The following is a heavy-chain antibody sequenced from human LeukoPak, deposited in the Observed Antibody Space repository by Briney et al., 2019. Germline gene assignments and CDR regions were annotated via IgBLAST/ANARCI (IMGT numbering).Heavy chain of an antibody. CDR3: AREGTWGYYYDY. CDR2: IYSGGST. J-gene: IGHJ4*02. Sequence: PGGSLRLSCAASGFTVRSNYMNWVRQAPGKGLEWVSVIYSGGSTYYADSVRGRFTISRDNSKNTLYLQMNSLRAEDTAVYYCAREGTWGYYYDYWGQGTLVTVSS. V-gene: IGHV3-66*01. D-gene: IGHD3-16*01. CDR1: GFTVRSNY.